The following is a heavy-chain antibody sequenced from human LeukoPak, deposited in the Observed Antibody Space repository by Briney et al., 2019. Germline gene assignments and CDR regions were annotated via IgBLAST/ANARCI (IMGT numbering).Heavy chain of an antibody. D-gene: IGHD1-26*01. V-gene: IGHV3-64*01. CDR3: AIAGSGSSMDY. Sequence: GGSLRLSCAASGFTFSSYAMHWVRRAPGKGLEYVSAISSNGGSTYYANSVKGRFTISRDNSKNTLYLQMGSLRAEDMAVYYCAIAGSGSSMDYWGQGTLVTVSS. CDR1: GFTFSSYA. J-gene: IGHJ4*02. CDR2: ISSNGGST.